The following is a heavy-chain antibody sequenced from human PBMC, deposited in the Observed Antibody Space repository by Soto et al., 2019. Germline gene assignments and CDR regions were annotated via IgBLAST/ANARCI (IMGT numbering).Heavy chain of an antibody. D-gene: IGHD2-2*01. CDR1: GGSISSYY. CDR2: IYYSGST. Sequence: SETLSLTCTVSGGSISSYYWSWIRQPPGKGLEWIGYIYYSGSTNYNPSLKSRVTISVDTSKNQFSLKLSSVTAADTAVYYCARYEQVYQLLGGRFDYCAQGTLVPVSS. J-gene: IGHJ4*02. V-gene: IGHV4-59*01. CDR3: ARYEQVYQLLGGRFDY.